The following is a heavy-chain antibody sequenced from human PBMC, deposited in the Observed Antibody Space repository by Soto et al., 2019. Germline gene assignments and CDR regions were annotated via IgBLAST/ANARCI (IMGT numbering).Heavy chain of an antibody. CDR3: AREWGTHYYDSSGLDY. CDR2: IWYDGSNK. V-gene: IGHV3-33*01. CDR1: GFTFSSYG. J-gene: IGHJ4*02. D-gene: IGHD3-22*01. Sequence: QVQLVESGGGVVQPGRSLRLSCAASGFTFSSYGMHWVRQAPGKGLEWVAVIWYDGSNKYYADSVKGRFTISRDNSKNTRDLHMNSLRSEDTAVYYCAREWGTHYYDSSGLDYWGKGTMVTVSS.